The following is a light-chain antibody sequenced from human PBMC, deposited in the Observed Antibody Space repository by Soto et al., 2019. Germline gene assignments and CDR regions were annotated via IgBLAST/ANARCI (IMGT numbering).Light chain of an antibody. CDR2: GAS. Sequence: EIVLTQSPGTLSLSPGERATHSCRASQSVSSSYLAWYQQKPGQAPRLLIYGASSRATGIPDRFSGSGSGTDFTLTISRLEPEDFAVYYCQQYGSLFGQGTRLEIK. V-gene: IGKV3-20*01. J-gene: IGKJ5*01. CDR1: QSVSSSY. CDR3: QQYGSL.